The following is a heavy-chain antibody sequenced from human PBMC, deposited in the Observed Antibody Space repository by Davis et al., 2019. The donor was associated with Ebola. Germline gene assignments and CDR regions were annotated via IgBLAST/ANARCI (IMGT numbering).Heavy chain of an antibody. D-gene: IGHD3-22*01. J-gene: IGHJ4*02. V-gene: IGHV3-23*01. CDR3: AVRALVTMIE. CDR2: ISDSGVGT. CDR1: GFTFSSYA. Sequence: AGSLRLSCAASGFTFSSYAMSWIRQAPGKGLEWVSSISDSGVGTYYADSVKGRFTISRDNSKNMLYLQMNGLRAEDTAVYFCAVRALVTMIEWGQGTLVTVSS.